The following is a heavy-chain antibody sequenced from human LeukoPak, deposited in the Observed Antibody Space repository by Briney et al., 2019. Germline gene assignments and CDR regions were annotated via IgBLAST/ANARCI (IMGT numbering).Heavy chain of an antibody. CDR2: VTGDATST. Sequence: GGSLRLSCAASGFTFSDYWMHWVRQVPGKGPLWVSHVTGDATSTSYVESVEGRFTISRDNAKNTLYLQMNSLRAEDTAVYYCARGAGGFDYGGQGILVTVSA. D-gene: IGHD6-13*01. CDR3: ARGAGGFDY. CDR1: GFTFSDYW. J-gene: IGHJ4*02. V-gene: IGHV3-74*01.